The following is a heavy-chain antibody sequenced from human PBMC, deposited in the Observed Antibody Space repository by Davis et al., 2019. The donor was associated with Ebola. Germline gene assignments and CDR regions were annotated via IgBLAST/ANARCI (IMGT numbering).Heavy chain of an antibody. CDR1: GFTFSDYW. J-gene: IGHJ4*02. D-gene: IGHD3-22*01. Sequence: GGSLRLSCAASGFTFSDYWMTWVRQAPGKGLEWVANIKQDGSEKYYVDSVKGRFTISRHISKNTLYLQMNSLRPEDTAVYYCATSNYFDSSGYYYWGQGTLVTVSS. CDR3: ATSNYFDSSGYYY. V-gene: IGHV3-7*03. CDR2: IKQDGSEK.